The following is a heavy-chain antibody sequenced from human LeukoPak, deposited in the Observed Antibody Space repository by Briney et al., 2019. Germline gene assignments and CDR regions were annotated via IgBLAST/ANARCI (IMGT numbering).Heavy chain of an antibody. CDR3: ARGAYCSGSRCPGAFDI. D-gene: IGHD2-15*01. CDR2: IWYDGSNK. Sequence: GGSLRLSCAASGFTFSSYAMYWVRQAPGTGLEWVAVIWYDGSNKYYADSVKGRFTISRDNSKNTLYLQMNSLRAEDTAVYYCARGAYCSGSRCPGAFDIWGQGTMVTVSS. CDR1: GFTFSSYA. V-gene: IGHV3-33*01. J-gene: IGHJ3*02.